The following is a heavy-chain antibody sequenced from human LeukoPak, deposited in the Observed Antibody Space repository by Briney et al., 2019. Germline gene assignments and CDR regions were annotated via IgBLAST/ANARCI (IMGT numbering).Heavy chain of an antibody. CDR3: ATSPIVLMVYAHPYEQWLEYYFDY. CDR2: IYYSGST. CDR1: GGSISSGDYY. J-gene: IGHJ4*02. D-gene: IGHD2-8*01. Sequence: SETLSLTCTVSGGSISSGDYYWSWIRQPPGKGLEWIGYIYYSGSTYYNPSLKSRVTISVDTSKNQFSLKLSSVTAAGTAVYYCATSPIVLMVYAHPYEQWLEYYFDYWGQGTLVTVSS. V-gene: IGHV4-30-4*01.